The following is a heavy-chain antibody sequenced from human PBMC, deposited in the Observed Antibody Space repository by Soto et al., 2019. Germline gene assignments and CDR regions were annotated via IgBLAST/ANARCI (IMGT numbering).Heavy chain of an antibody. CDR3: AGEGRRRSFDY. CDR1: GGSISSGGYY. CDR2: IYYSGST. J-gene: IGHJ4*02. Sequence: PSETLSLTCTVSGGSISSGGYYWSWIRQHPGKGLEWIGYIYYSGSTYYNPSLKSRVTISVDTSKNQFSLKLSSVTAADTAVYYCAGEGRRRSFDYWGQGALVTVSS. V-gene: IGHV4-31*03.